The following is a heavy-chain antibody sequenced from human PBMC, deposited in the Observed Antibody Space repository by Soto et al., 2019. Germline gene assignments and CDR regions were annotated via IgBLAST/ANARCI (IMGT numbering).Heavy chain of an antibody. D-gene: IGHD5-18*01. CDR3: ARLVWSYGTWFDP. CDR2: IYYIGST. V-gene: IGHV4-59*08. J-gene: IGHJ5*02. Sequence: PSETLSLTCTVSGGSISSYYWSWIRQPPGKGLEWIGYIYYIGSTNYNPSLKSRLTMSVDTSKNQFSLRLSSVTAADTAVYYCARLVWSYGTWFDPWGQGTLVTVSS. CDR1: GGSISSYY.